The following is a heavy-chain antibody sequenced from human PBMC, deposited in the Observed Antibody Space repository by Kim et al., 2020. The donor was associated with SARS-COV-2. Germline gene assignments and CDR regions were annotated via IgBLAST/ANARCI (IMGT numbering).Heavy chain of an antibody. J-gene: IGHJ3*02. CDR3: ASRDGYNDRYLYAFDI. CDR1: GFTFSDYY. V-gene: IGHV3-11*01. Sequence: GGSLRLSCAASGFTFSDYYMSWIRQAPGKGLEWVSYISSSGSTIYYADSVKGRFTISRDNAKNSLYLQMNSLRAEDTAVYYCASRDGYNDRYLYAFDIWGQGTMVTVSS. CDR2: ISSSGSTI. D-gene: IGHD3-16*02.